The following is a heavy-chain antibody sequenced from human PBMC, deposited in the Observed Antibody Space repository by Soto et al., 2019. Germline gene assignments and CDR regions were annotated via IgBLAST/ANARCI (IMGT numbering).Heavy chain of an antibody. D-gene: IGHD3-16*02. CDR2: FDPEDGET. Sequence: QVQLVQSGAEVKKPGASVKVSCKVSGYTLTELSMHWVRQAPGKGLEWMGGFDPEDGETIYAQKFQGRVTMTEDTSTDTAYMELSSLRSEDTAVEYCAASRQRIRITFGGVILAFDYWGQGTLVTVSS. CDR1: GYTLTELS. CDR3: AASRQRIRITFGGVILAFDY. V-gene: IGHV1-24*01. J-gene: IGHJ4*02.